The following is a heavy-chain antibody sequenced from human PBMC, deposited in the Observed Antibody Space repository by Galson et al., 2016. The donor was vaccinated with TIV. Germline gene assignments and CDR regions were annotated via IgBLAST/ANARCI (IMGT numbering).Heavy chain of an antibody. V-gene: IGHV4-39*01. CDR3: TRPGSYVSYGMDV. Sequence: LSLTCTVSGGSISTSSYYWAWIRQPPGEGLELIGTIYYTRSTYYNPSLKSRVTISVDTSNNQFSLKLRSVTAADTAVYYCTRPGSYVSYGMDVWGQGTSVIVSS. CDR1: GGSISTSSYY. CDR2: IYYTRST. D-gene: IGHD3-10*01. J-gene: IGHJ6*02.